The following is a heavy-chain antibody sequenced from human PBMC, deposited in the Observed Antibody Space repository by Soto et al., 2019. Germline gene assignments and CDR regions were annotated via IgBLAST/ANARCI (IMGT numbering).Heavy chain of an antibody. J-gene: IGHJ4*02. Sequence: QLQLQESGPGLVKPSETLSLTCTVSGGSISSSSYYWGWIRQPPGKGLEWIGSIYYSGSTYYNPSLKSRVTISVDTPKNQFSLKLSSVTAAYTAVYYWARHDYGDYGGFDYWGQGTLVTVSS. CDR1: GGSISSSSYY. CDR2: IYYSGST. CDR3: ARHDYGDYGGFDY. D-gene: IGHD4-17*01. V-gene: IGHV4-39*01.